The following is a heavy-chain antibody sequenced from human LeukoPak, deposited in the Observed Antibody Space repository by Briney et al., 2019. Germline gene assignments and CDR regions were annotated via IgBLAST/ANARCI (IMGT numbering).Heavy chain of an antibody. Sequence: ASVKVSCKASGGTFNSYAISWVRQAPGQGLEWMGGIIPIFGTANYAQKFQGRVTITADESTSTAYMELSSLRSEDTAVYYCARDNGYSYGYYWGQGTLVTVSS. J-gene: IGHJ4*02. V-gene: IGHV1-69*13. D-gene: IGHD5-18*01. CDR1: GGTFNSYA. CDR3: ARDNGYSYGYY. CDR2: IIPIFGTA.